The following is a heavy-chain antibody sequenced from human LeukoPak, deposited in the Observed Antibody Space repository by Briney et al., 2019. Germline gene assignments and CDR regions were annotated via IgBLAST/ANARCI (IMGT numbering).Heavy chain of an antibody. J-gene: IGHJ4*02. CDR1: GGSISSSDW. CDR3: ASLLWFGEFRSDY. V-gene: IGHV4-4*02. CDR2: IYHSGST. Sequence: SGTLSLTCAVSGGSISSSDWWSWVRQPPGKGLEWIGEIYHSGSTNYNPSLKSRVTISVDTSKNQFSLKLSSVTAADTAVYYCASLLWFGEFRSDYWGQGTLVTVSS. D-gene: IGHD3-10*01.